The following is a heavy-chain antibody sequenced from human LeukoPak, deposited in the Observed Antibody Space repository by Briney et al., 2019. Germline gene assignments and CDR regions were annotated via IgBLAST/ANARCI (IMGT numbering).Heavy chain of an antibody. Sequence: SGGSLRLSCAASGFTFTYTWMSWVRQAPGKGREWVGRIKSETDGGTTAYGSPVKGRFTISRDDSKKTLFLQINTLKTEDTAIYYCTISGSHIDYWGQGTLVTVSS. V-gene: IGHV3-15*01. CDR3: TISGSHIDY. D-gene: IGHD1-26*01. CDR1: GFTFTYTW. CDR2: IKSETDGGTT. J-gene: IGHJ4*02.